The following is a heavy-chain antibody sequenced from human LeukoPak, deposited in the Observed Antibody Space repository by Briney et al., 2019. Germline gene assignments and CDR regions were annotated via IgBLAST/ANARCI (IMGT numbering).Heavy chain of an antibody. CDR3: ATNVGSSGMDV. CDR2: INPGGGST. J-gene: IGHJ6*02. V-gene: IGHV1-46*01. CDR1: GYTFTSYN. Sequence: GASVKVSCKGSGYTFTSYNMHWVRQASGQGLEWMGIINPGGGSTSYAQKFQGRVTMTRDTSTSTVYMELSSLRSEDTAVYYCATNVGSSGMDVWGQGTTVTVSS.